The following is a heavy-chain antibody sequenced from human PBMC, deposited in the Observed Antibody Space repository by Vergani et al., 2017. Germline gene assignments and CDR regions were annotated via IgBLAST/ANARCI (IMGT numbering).Heavy chain of an antibody. Sequence: EVQLVQSGAEVKKPGESLKISCQISGYSFTNYWIGWVRQMPGKGLEWMGIIHPADSDTRYSPSFQGQVTISVDKSISTAYLQRSSLRASDSAMYYCAILYGRDRSGSKYFDYWGQGTLVTVSS. CDR2: IHPADSDT. CDR1: GYSFTNYW. D-gene: IGHD6-25*01. J-gene: IGHJ4*02. V-gene: IGHV5-51*01. CDR3: AILYGRDRSGSKYFDY.